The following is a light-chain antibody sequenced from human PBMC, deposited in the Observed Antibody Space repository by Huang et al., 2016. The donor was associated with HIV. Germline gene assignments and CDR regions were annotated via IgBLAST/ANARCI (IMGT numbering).Light chain of an antibody. CDR3: QRYDSAPRA. J-gene: IGKJ1*01. V-gene: IGKV1-27*01. CDR1: QDIGNF. Sequence: DIQMTQSPSSLSASPGVRVTLSCRANQDIGNFLAWYQHKPGGVTRLLIYGASTLRSGVPSRFSGRGSGTDFTLTITSFQPDDVATYYCQRYDSAPRAFGQGTKVEI. CDR2: GAS.